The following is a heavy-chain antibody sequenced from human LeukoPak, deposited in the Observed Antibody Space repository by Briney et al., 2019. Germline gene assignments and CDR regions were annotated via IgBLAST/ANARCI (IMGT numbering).Heavy chain of an antibody. V-gene: IGHV3-23*01. CDR1: GFTFSSYA. Sequence: PGGSLRLSCAASGFTFSSYAMSWVRQAPGKGLEWVSAISGSGGSTYYADSVKGRFTISRDNSKNTLYLQMNNLRAEDTAVYYCAKDLRFLEWLLSAGFDPWGQGTLVTVSS. CDR3: AKDLRFLEWLLSAGFDP. CDR2: ISGSGGST. J-gene: IGHJ5*02. D-gene: IGHD3-3*01.